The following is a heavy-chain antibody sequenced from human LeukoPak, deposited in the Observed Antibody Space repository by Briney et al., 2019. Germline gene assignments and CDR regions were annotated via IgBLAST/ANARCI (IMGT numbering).Heavy chain of an antibody. V-gene: IGHV4-59*01. CDR2: IYYSGST. Sequence: SETLSLTCTVSAGSISSYYWSWIRQPPGKGLEWIGYIYYSGSTNYNPSLKSRVTISVDTSKNQFSLKLSSVTAADTAVYYCARDSDNGDYEGYFDYWGQGTLVTVSS. CDR1: AGSISSYY. D-gene: IGHD4-17*01. J-gene: IGHJ4*02. CDR3: ARDSDNGDYEGYFDY.